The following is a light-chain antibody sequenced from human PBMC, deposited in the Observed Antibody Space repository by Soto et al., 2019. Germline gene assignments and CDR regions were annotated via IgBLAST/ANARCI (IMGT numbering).Light chain of an antibody. CDR2: KAS. CDR1: QNINSW. Sequence: DIQMTQSPSTLSASVGDRVTITCRASQNINSWLAWYQQKPGKAPKLLIYKASSLESGVPSRFSGSGSGTELTLTISSLQPDDFATYYCQHYNGYPITFGGGTKVEI. V-gene: IGKV1-5*03. CDR3: QHYNGYPIT. J-gene: IGKJ4*01.